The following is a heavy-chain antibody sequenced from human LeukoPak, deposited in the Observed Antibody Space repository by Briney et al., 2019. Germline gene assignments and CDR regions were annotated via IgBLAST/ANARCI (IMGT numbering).Heavy chain of an antibody. CDR1: GGSISSGSYY. V-gene: IGHV4-61*01. J-gene: IGHJ4*02. Sequence: SETLSLTCTVSGGSISSGSYYWSWIRQPPGKGLEWIGYIYYSGSTNYNPSLKSRVTISVDTSKNQFSLKLSSVTAADTAVYYCARDRVGATTPYFDYWGQGTLVTVSS. CDR2: IYYSGST. D-gene: IGHD1-26*01. CDR3: ARDRVGATTPYFDY.